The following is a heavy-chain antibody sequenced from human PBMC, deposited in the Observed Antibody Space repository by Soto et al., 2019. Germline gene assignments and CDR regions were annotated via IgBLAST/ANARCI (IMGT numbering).Heavy chain of an antibody. J-gene: IGHJ4*02. V-gene: IGHV3-30*18. CDR2: VSHDGRNT. CDR3: AKGGRQWLVTSDFNY. Sequence: VQLVESGGGVVQPGRSLRLSCAASGFTFSDYAMHWVRQAPGKWLEWLAVVSHDGRNTHYAASVKGRFTISRDSSKNTVSLEMTSLRAEDTAVYYCAKGGRQWLVTSDFNYWGQGALVTVSS. D-gene: IGHD6-19*01. CDR1: GFTFSDYA.